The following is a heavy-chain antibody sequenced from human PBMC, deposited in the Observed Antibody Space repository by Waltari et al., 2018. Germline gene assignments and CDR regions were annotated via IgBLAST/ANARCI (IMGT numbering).Heavy chain of an antibody. V-gene: IGHV3-74*01. D-gene: IGHD4-17*01. CDR2: SNSDGSST. J-gene: IGHJ2*01. CDR1: GFPYSVHR. Sequence: EVQLVESGGGLVQPGGSLRLSCAAYGFPYSVHRIPWVAQAPGKGWVWVSRSNSDGSSTSYADSVKGRFTISKDNAKNTVYLQMNSLRAEDTAIYYCARGARRTTVTTGWWYFDLWGRGTLVTVSS. CDR3: ARGARRTTVTTGWWYFDL.